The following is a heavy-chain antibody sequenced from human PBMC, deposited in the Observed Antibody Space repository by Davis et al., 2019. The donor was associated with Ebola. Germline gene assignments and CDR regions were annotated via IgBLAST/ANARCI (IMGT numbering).Heavy chain of an antibody. CDR3: AKRTDSRSFEF. CDR2: VSSGGNT. D-gene: IGHD1-14*01. CDR1: GFSVSSDY. Sequence: GESLKISCAASGFSVSSDYMSWVRQAPGKGLEWVSIVSSGGNTYYADSVKGRFTISRDNSKNTLYLQMSSLRAEDTATYYCAKRTDSRSFEFWGQGTLVTVSS. V-gene: IGHV3-53*01. J-gene: IGHJ4*02.